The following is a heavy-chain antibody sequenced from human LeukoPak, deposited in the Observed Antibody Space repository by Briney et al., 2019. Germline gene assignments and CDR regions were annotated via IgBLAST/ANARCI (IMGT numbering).Heavy chain of an antibody. D-gene: IGHD4-23*01. CDR3: ARDGFGNPLGY. CDR1: GVTFSSDW. V-gene: IGHV3-7*05. Sequence: GGSLRLSCARSGVTFSSDWMSWVRQAPGKGLEWVANIKQEGSEKYYVDSVKGRFTISRDNAKNSLYLQMNSLRAEDTAVYYCARDGFGNPLGYWGQGALVTVSS. J-gene: IGHJ4*02. CDR2: IKQEGSEK.